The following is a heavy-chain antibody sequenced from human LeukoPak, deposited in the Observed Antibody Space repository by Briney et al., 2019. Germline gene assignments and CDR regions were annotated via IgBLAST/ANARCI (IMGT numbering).Heavy chain of an antibody. CDR3: ARGQYSPDY. V-gene: IGHV3-30*03. CDR2: ISYDGSNK. J-gene: IGHJ4*02. D-gene: IGHD2-15*01. CDR1: GFTFSSYG. Sequence: GGSLRLSCAASGFTFSSYGMHWVRQAPGKGLEWVAVISYDGSNKYYADSVKGRFTISRDNSKNTLYLQMNSLRAEDTAVYYCARGQYSPDYWGQGTLVTVSS.